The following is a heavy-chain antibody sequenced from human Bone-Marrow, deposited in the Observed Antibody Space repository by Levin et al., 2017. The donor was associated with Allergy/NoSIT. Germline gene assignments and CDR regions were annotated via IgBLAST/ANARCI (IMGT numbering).Heavy chain of an antibody. D-gene: IGHD1-1*01. CDR1: GFTFTNAW. V-gene: IGHV3-15*01. CDR2: IKTEAEGGAT. J-gene: IGHJ4*02. Sequence: PGESLKISCAASGFTFTNAWMNWVRQAPGKGLEWVGHIKTEAEGGATVYNSPVKDRFTISRDDSKNTVYLQMNSLQTEDTAIYYCTSGHGKTDTDYWGLGTPVTVSS. CDR3: TSGHGKTDTDY.